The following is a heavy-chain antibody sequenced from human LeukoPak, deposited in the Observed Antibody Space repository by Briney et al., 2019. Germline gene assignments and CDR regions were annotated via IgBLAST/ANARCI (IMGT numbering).Heavy chain of an antibody. Sequence: PGGSLRLSCEVSGFTFSSYWMYWVRQAPGKGLVWVSRLNGDGDYTDYEDSVKGRFTISRDNSKNTLFLQMNSLRAEDTAVYYCAKEPYSSSWRHHFDIWGQGTMITVSS. V-gene: IGHV3-74*01. D-gene: IGHD6-13*01. CDR1: GFTFSSYW. CDR3: AKEPYSSSWRHHFDI. J-gene: IGHJ3*02. CDR2: LNGDGDYT.